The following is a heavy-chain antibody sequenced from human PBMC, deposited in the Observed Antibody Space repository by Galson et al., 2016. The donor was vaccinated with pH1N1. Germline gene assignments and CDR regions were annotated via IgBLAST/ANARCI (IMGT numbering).Heavy chain of an antibody. J-gene: IGHJ6*02. Sequence: PALVKPTQTLKLTCTFSGFSLSTFGVRVSWIRQSPGKALEWLARIDWDDEKFYSPSLKTRLTISKDTSKDQVVLTMTNMDPVDTGTYYCARMGVASGGRYYYGMGVWGQGTTVTVPS. CDR1: GFSLSTFGVR. CDR3: ARMGVASGGRYYYGMGV. CDR2: IDWDDEK. D-gene: IGHD3-10*01. V-gene: IGHV2-70*04.